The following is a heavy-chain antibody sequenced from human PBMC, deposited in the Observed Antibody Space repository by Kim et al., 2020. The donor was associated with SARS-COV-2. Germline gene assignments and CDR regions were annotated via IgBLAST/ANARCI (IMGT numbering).Heavy chain of an antibody. CDR1: GFTFSSYA. CDR3: ARAQWGTRGYYYYYGMDV. D-gene: IGHD1-26*01. CDR2: ISYDGSNK. J-gene: IGHJ6*02. V-gene: IGHV3-30*04. Sequence: GGSLRLSCAASGFTFSSYAMHWVRQAPGKGLEWVAVISYDGSNKYYADSVKGRFTISRDNSKNTLYLQMNSLRAEDTAVYYCARAQWGTRGYYYYYGMDVWGQGTTVTVSS.